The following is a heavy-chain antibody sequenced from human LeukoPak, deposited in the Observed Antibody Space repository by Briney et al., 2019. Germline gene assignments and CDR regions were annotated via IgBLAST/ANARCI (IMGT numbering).Heavy chain of an antibody. CDR2: IKSKTDGGKT. V-gene: IGHV3-15*01. CDR3: STVSPYYGSGTTSPDS. J-gene: IGHJ4*02. D-gene: IGHD3-10*01. Sequence: GGSLRLSCAASGFPFSNAWMSWVRQAPGKGLEWVGRIKSKTDGGKTDYAAPVQGRFSISRDDSENTLYLQMNGLNTEDTAVYYCSTVSPYYGSGTTSPDSWGQGTLVIVSS. CDR1: GFPFSNAW.